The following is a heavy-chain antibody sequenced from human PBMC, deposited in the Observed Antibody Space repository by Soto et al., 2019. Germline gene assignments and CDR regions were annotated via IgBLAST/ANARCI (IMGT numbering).Heavy chain of an antibody. J-gene: IGHJ4*02. V-gene: IGHV4-39*01. CDR2: IYYSGST. CDR3: ARRDYGDLIDY. D-gene: IGHD4-17*01. Sequence: SETLSLTCTVSGGSISSSSYYWGWIRQPPGKGLEWIGSIYYSGSTYYNPSLKSRVTISVDTSKNQFSLKLSSVTAADTAVYYCARRDYGDLIDYWGQGTLVTVSS. CDR1: GGSISSSSYY.